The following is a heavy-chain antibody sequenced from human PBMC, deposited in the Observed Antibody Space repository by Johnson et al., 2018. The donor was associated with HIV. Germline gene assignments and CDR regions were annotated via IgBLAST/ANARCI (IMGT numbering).Heavy chain of an antibody. D-gene: IGHD3-22*01. CDR2: ISSNGGST. J-gene: IGHJ3*02. CDR1: GFTFSSYG. CDR3: ARGSLYYYDSSGWGAFDI. Sequence: VQLVESGGGVVRPGGSLRLSCAASGFTFSSYGVHWVRQAPGKGLEYVSAISSNGGSTYYAKSVKGSFTISRDNSKNTLYLQMGSLRAEDMAVYYCARGSLYYYDSSGWGAFDIWGQGTMVTVSS. V-gene: IGHV3-64*01.